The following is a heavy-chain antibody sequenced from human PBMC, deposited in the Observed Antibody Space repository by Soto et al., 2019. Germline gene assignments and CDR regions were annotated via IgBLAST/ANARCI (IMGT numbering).Heavy chain of an antibody. CDR1: GGSISSYY. CDR2: IYYSGST. J-gene: IGHJ5*02. V-gene: IGHV4-59*01. Sequence: PSETLSLTCTVSGGSISSYYWSWIRQPPGKGLEWIGYIYYSGSTNYNPSLKSRVTISVDTSKNQFSLKLSSVTAADTAVYYCARGIVDVVVPAALFDPWGQGTLVTV. CDR3: ARGIVDVVVPAALFDP. D-gene: IGHD2-2*01.